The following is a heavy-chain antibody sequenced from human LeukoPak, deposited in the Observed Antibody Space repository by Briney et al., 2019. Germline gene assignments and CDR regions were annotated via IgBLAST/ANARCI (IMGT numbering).Heavy chain of an antibody. CDR3: ARRNDFDI. J-gene: IGHJ3*02. CDR2: IYYSGST. Sequence: PSETLSLTCTVSGGSISSGGYYWSWIRQHPGKGLEWIGYIYYSGSTYYNPSLKSRVTISVDTSKNQFTLKLTSVTAADTAMYYCARRNDFDIWGPGTMVTVSS. CDR1: GGSISSGGYY. V-gene: IGHV4-31*03.